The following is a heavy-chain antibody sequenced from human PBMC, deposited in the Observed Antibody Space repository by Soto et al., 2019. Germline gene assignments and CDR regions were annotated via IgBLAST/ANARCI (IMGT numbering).Heavy chain of an antibody. V-gene: IGHV3-23*01. D-gene: IGHD3-22*01. CDR2: ISGSGDRT. Sequence: EVQLLESGGGLVQPGGSLRLSCAASGITISNYPMSWVRQAPGKGLDWVSGISGSGDRTYYGDSAKGRFTISKDISKNSLSLQLESLRVEDTAVYFCVKDDGGYPSTAPHWGQGTLVTVSS. CDR3: VKDDGGYPSTAPH. J-gene: IGHJ4*02. CDR1: GITISNYP.